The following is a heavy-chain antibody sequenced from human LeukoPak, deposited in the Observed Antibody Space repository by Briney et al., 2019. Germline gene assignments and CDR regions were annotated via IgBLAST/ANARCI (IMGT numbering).Heavy chain of an antibody. CDR3: ARGRLACYYDSSGYYRGPPPDY. V-gene: IGHV4-34*01. D-gene: IGHD3-22*01. Sequence: SETLSLTCAVYGGSFSGYYWSWIRQPPGKGLEWIGEINHSGSTNYNPSLKSRVAISVDTSKNQFSLKLSSVTAADTAVYYCARGRLACYYDSSGYYRGPPPDYWGQGTLVTVSS. J-gene: IGHJ4*02. CDR1: GGSFSGYY. CDR2: INHSGST.